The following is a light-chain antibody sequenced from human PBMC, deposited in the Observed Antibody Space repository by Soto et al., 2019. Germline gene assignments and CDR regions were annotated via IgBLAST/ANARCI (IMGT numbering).Light chain of an antibody. CDR1: QSISKF. CDR3: QQSDSTPRT. J-gene: IGKJ1*01. CDR2: GAS. Sequence: DIQMTQSPSSLSASVGDRVTITCRSSQSISKFLNWYQQKPGKAPKLLIYGASSLKRGVPSRFSGSGSGTDFTLTISNLQPEDSASYYCQQSDSTPRTFGQGTKVEI. V-gene: IGKV1-39*01.